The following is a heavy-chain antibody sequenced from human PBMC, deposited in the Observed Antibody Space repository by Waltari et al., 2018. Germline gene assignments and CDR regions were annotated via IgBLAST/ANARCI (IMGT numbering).Heavy chain of an antibody. J-gene: IGHJ4*02. CDR2: IIPIFGTA. CDR3: ARVLGVTIFGVASDSDY. V-gene: IGHV1-69*01. D-gene: IGHD3-3*01. Sequence: QVQLVQSGAEVKKPGSSVKVSCKASGGTFSSYAISWVRQAPGQGLEWMGGIIPIFGTANYAQKFQGRGTITADESTSTAYMELSSLRSEDTAVYYCARVLGVTIFGVASDSDYWGQGTLVTVSS. CDR1: GGTFSSYA.